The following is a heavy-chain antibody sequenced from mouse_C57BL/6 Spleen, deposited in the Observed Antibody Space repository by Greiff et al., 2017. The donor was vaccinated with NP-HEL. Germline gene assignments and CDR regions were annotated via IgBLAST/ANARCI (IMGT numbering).Heavy chain of an antibody. D-gene: IGHD1-1*01. CDR2: IYPGDGDT. J-gene: IGHJ3*01. V-gene: IGHV1-80*01. Sequence: QVQLKQSGAELVKPGASVKISCKASGYAFSSYWMNWVKQRPGKGLEWIGQIYPGDGDTNYNGKFKGKATLTADKSSSTAYMQLSSLTSEDSAVYFCARSYDGPWFAYWGQGTLVTVSA. CDR3: ARSYDGPWFAY. CDR1: GYAFSSYW.